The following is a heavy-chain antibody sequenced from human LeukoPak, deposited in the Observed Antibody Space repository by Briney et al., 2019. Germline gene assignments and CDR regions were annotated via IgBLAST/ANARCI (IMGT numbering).Heavy chain of an antibody. CDR2: IYYSGST. J-gene: IGHJ4*02. Sequence: SETLSLTCTVSGGSISSYYWSWIRQPPGKRLEWIGYIYYSGSTNYNPSLKSRVTISVDTSKNQFSLKLSSVTAADTAVYYCARLSHYYDSSGYYQSWGQGTLVTVSS. D-gene: IGHD3-22*01. CDR3: ARLSHYYDSSGYYQS. CDR1: GGSISSYY. V-gene: IGHV4-59*08.